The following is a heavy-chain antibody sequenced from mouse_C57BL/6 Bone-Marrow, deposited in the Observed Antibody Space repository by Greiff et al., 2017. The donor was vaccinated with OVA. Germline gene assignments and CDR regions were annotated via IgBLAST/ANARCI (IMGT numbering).Heavy chain of an antibody. Sequence: VQLEESGAELVKPGASVKQSCKASGYTFTEYTIHRVKQRSGQGLEWIGWFYPGSGSIKYNEKFKDKETLTADKSSSTVYMELSRLTSEDSAVYFCARHEDSSGYVDYFDCWGQGTPLTVSS. CDR3: ARHEDSSGYVDYFDC. D-gene: IGHD3-1*01. CDR1: GYTFTEYT. J-gene: IGHJ2*01. CDR2: FYPGSGSI. V-gene: IGHV1-62-2*01.